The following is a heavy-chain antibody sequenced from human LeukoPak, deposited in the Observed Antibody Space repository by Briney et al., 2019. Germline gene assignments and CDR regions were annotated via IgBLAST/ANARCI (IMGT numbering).Heavy chain of an antibody. V-gene: IGHV3-66*01. CDR3: AKDRGGRDGYNFDY. CDR1: GFTVSSNY. J-gene: IGHJ4*02. D-gene: IGHD5-24*01. CDR2: IYSGGST. Sequence: GGSLRLSCAASGFTVSSNYMSWVGQAPGKGLEGVSVIYSGGSTYYADSVKGRFTISRDISQNTLYLQMNSLRAEDTAVYYCAKDRGGRDGYNFDYWGQGTLVTVSS.